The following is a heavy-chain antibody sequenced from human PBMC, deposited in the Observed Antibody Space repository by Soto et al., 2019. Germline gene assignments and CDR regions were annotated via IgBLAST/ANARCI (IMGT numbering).Heavy chain of an antibody. Sequence: EVQLVGSGGGLVQPGGSLRLSCAASGFTFSSYWMSWVRQAPGKGLEWVANIKQDGSEKYYVDSVKGRFTISRDNAKNSLYLQMNSLRAEDTAVYYCARDSTSIAAAVYWFDPWGQGTLVTVSS. J-gene: IGHJ5*02. CDR1: GFTFSSYW. CDR2: IKQDGSEK. CDR3: ARDSTSIAAAVYWFDP. V-gene: IGHV3-7*01. D-gene: IGHD6-13*01.